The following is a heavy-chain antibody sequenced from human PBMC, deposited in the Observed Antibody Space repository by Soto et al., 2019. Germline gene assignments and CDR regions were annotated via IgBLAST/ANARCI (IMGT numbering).Heavy chain of an antibody. CDR1: GFTFSSYW. Sequence: GESLKISCAASGFTFSSYWMHWVRQAPGKGLVWVSRINSDGSSTSYADSVKGRFTISRDNAKNTLYLQMNSLRAEDTAVYYCARDEYSYGIPIDIWGQGTMVTVSS. D-gene: IGHD5-18*01. V-gene: IGHV3-74*01. CDR3: ARDEYSYGIPIDI. CDR2: INSDGSST. J-gene: IGHJ3*02.